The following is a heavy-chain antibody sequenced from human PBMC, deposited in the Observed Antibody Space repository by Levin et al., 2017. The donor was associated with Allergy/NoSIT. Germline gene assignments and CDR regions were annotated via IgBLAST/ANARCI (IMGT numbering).Heavy chain of an antibody. CDR2: IIPIFGTA. CDR1: GGTFSSYA. V-gene: IGHV1-69*13. Sequence: VASVKVSCKASGGTFSSYAISWVRQAPGQGLEWMGGIIPIFGTANYAQKFQGRVTITADESTSTAYMELSSLRSEDTAVYYCAGPGVFGPVRITMVRGAYYYGMDVWGQGTTVTVSS. J-gene: IGHJ6*02. CDR3: AGPGVFGPVRITMVRGAYYYGMDV. D-gene: IGHD3-10*01.